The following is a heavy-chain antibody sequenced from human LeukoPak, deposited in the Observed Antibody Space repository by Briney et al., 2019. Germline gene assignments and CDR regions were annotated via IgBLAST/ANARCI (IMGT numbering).Heavy chain of an antibody. V-gene: IGHV4-59*01. CDR1: DGSISSYY. J-gene: IGHJ3*02. Sequence: PSETLSLTCTVSDGSISSYYWSWIRQPPGKGLEWIGYIYYSGSTNYNPSLKGRVTMSVDTSKNQFSLRLSSVTAADTAVYYCARDTRWIGYWDDAFDIWGQGTMVTVSS. CDR2: IYYSGST. D-gene: IGHD3-3*01. CDR3: ARDTRWIGYWDDAFDI.